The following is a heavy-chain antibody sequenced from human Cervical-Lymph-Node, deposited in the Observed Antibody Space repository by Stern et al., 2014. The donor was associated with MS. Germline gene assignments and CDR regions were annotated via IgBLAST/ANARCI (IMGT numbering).Heavy chain of an antibody. CDR2: VYYSGST. V-gene: IGHV4-39*01. CDR1: GGSISSGSFY. D-gene: IGHD6-13*01. Sequence: QLQLQESGPGLVKPSETLSLSCTVSGGSISSGSFYWGWIRQPPGKGLEWIGTVYYSGSTYYNLSLKSRVTIPVDPSKTHFPLNLSSVTAADTAVYYCARLEYSTSWYSHYFDYWGQGTLVTVSS. CDR3: ARLEYSTSWYSHYFDY. J-gene: IGHJ4*02.